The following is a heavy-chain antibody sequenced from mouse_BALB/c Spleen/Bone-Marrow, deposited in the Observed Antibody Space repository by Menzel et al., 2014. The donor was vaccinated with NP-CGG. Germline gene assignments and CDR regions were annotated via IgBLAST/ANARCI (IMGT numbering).Heavy chain of an antibody. J-gene: IGHJ4*01. Sequence: EVQLQQSGPDLMKPSQALSLTCTVTGYSITSGYSWHWIRQFPGNKLEWMGYIHFTGSTNYIPSLKSRISFTRDTSKNQFFLQLNSVTTEDTATYYCARWRGATDYSLDCWGQGTSVTVSS. CDR3: ARWRGATDYSLDC. V-gene: IGHV3-1*02. CDR1: GYSITSGYS. CDR2: IHFTGST. D-gene: IGHD3-1*01.